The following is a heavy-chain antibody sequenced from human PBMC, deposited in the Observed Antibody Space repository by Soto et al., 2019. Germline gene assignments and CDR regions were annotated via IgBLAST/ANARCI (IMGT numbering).Heavy chain of an antibody. Sequence: EVHLVESGGGLVQPGGSLRLSCAASGFAFSDYWMHWVRQTPGKGLVCVSRINGDGSATSYADHVKGRFTISRDNAKNTLYLQMNSLRAEDTAVYYCAKDISLRGWVYLVVEYWGQGTLVTVSP. D-gene: IGHD6-13*01. CDR2: INGDGSAT. J-gene: IGHJ4*02. V-gene: IGHV3-74*01. CDR1: GFAFSDYW. CDR3: AKDISLRGWVYLVVEY.